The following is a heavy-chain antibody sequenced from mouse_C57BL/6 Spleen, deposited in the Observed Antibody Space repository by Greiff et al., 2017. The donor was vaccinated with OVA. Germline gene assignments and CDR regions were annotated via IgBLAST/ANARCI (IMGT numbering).Heavy chain of an antibody. CDR1: GYTFTDYN. J-gene: IGHJ2*01. Sequence: EVQLQQSGPELVKPGASVKMSCKASGYTFTDYNMHWVKQSHGKSLEWIGYINPNNGGTSYNQKFKGKATLTVNKSSSTAYMELRSLTSEDSAVYYCARGGGPPYYFDYWGQGTTLTVSS. CDR3: ARGGGPPYYFDY. CDR2: INPNNGGT. V-gene: IGHV1-22*01.